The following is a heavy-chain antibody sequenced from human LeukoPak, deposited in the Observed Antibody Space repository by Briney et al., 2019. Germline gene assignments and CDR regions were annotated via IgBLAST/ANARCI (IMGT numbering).Heavy chain of an antibody. Sequence: ASVKVSCKASGYTFTGYYMHWLRQAPGQGLEWMGWINPNSGGTSYAQKFQGRVTMTRDTSISTAYMELSRLRSDDTAVYYCAREFQRRDGYNDDYWGQGTLVTVSS. CDR2: INPNSGGT. J-gene: IGHJ4*02. D-gene: IGHD5-24*01. CDR1: GYTFTGYY. CDR3: AREFQRRDGYNDDY. V-gene: IGHV1-2*02.